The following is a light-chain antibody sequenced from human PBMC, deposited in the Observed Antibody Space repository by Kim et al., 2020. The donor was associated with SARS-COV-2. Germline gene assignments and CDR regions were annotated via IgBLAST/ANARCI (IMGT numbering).Light chain of an antibody. J-gene: IGKJ5*01. V-gene: IGKV1-12*01. CDR2: AAS. CDR1: EDISTW. Sequence: SAGYRVTISCRASEDISTWLTWFQQKPGKAPKLLIYAASNLQTGVAYRFSGSGSGTDFTLTISSLQPEDVAIYYCKQANSFPVTFGQGTRVDIK. CDR3: KQANSFPVT.